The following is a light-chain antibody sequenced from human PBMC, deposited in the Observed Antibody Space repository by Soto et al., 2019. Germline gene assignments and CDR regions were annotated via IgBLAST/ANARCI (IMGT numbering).Light chain of an antibody. CDR3: QQYSIFSNT. CDR2: DAS. V-gene: IGKV1-5*01. Sequence: DIQMTQTPSTLSASVGDTVAIACRASQSIRRWLAWYQQKPGEAPKLLIYDASSLQSGVSSRFSGSGSGTEFTLTISSLQPDDFATYYCQQYSIFSNTFGPGTKLYIK. CDR1: QSIRRW. J-gene: IGKJ2*01.